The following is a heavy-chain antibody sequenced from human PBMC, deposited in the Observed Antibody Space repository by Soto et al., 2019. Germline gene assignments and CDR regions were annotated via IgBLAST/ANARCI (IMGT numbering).Heavy chain of an antibody. V-gene: IGHV2-5*02. J-gene: IGHJ4*02. Sequence: QITLKESGPTLVQPTQTLTLTCTFSGFSLSTRGVGVGWIRQPPGKALQWLALIYWDDDKRYSPSLKSRLTNTKDTSKNQVVLTMANMDPVDTATYYCAHRTCSSSWYTDFFDYWGQGTLVTVSS. CDR3: AHRTCSSSWYTDFFDY. CDR1: GFSLSTRGVG. D-gene: IGHD6-13*01. CDR2: IYWDDDK.